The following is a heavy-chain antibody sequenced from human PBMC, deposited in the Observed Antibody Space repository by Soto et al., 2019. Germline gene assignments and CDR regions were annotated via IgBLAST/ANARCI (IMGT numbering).Heavy chain of an antibody. CDR1: GGTFSSYS. V-gene: IGHV1-69*01. CDR2: NIPIFGTA. J-gene: IGHJ4*02. Sequence: QVQLVQSGAEVKKPGSSVKVSCKASGGTFSSYSINWVRQAPGQGLEWMGENIPIFGTANYAQKFQGRVTIAAEEYKRTAYMELSSLRAEDTAVYYCARDGGRHSGGIDYWGQRTLVTVFS. CDR3: ARDGGRHSGGIDY. D-gene: IGHD1-26*01.